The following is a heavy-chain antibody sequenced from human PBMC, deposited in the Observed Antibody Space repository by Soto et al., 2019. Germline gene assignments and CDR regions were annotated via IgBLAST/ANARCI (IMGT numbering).Heavy chain of an antibody. J-gene: IGHJ6*02. Sequence: PGGSLRLSCAASGFTFSSYNMNWVRQAPGKGLEWVAVISYDGSTKYYADSVKGRFTISRDNSQTTLYLQINSLRAEDTAVYYCAYLAATAYYYYGMYVWGQGSTVTVSS. V-gene: IGHV3-30*03. D-gene: IGHD2-15*01. CDR3: AYLAATAYYYYGMYV. CDR2: ISYDGSTK. CDR1: GFTFSSYN.